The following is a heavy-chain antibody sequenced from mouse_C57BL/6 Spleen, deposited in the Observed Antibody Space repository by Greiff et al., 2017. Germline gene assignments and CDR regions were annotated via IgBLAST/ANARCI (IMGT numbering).Heavy chain of an antibody. CDR1: GYTFTSYW. J-gene: IGHJ2*01. CDR3: ARKLGLYFDY. CDR2: IVPSDSYT. Sequence: QVQLQQPGAELVMPGASVKLSCKASGYTFTSYWMHWVKQRPGQGLEWIGEIVPSDSYTNYNQKFKGKSTLTVDKSSSTAYMQLSSLTSEDSAVYYCARKLGLYFDYWGQGTTLTVSS. V-gene: IGHV1-69*01. D-gene: IGHD4-1*01.